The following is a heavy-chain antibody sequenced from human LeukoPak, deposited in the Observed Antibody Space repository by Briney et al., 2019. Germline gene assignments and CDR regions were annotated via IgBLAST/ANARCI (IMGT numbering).Heavy chain of an antibody. Sequence: GGSLRLSCSASGFTFSTLPMHWVRQAPGKGLEYVSGSSSNGGSTYYADSAKGRFTISRDNSKNTLYLQMSSLRPEDTAVYYCVSQISGWVYWGQGTLVTVSS. D-gene: IGHD6-19*01. CDR3: VSQISGWVY. CDR1: GFTFSTLP. V-gene: IGHV3-64D*06. J-gene: IGHJ4*02. CDR2: SSSNGGST.